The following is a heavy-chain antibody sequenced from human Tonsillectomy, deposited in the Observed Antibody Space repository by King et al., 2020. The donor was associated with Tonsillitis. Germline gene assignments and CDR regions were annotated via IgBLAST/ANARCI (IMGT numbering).Heavy chain of an antibody. Sequence: GQLVQSGAEVKKPGASVKVSCETSKDTFTRDFLHWVRQAPGQGLEWMGMINPTFGSTNYAQKFQGRVTMTRNTSTSTVYMELTSLRSEDTAVYYCAREGEPGENAALDIWGQGTRVAVSS. V-gene: IGHV1-46*01. CDR3: AREGEPGENAALDI. CDR2: INPTFGST. D-gene: IGHD1-14*01. CDR1: KDTFTRDF. J-gene: IGHJ3*02.